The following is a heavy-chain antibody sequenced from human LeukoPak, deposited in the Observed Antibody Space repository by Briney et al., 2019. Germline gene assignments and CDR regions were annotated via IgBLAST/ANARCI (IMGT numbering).Heavy chain of an antibody. J-gene: IGHJ6*03. CDR3: ARVGDGYSSSWSPHYYYYYMDV. CDR1: GGSISSSSYY. Sequence: PSETLSLTCTVSGGSISSSSYYWGWIRQPPGKGLEWIGYIYHSGSTYYNPSLKSRVTISVDRSKNQFSLKLSSVTAADTAVYYCARVGDGYSSSWSPHYYYYYMDVWGKGTTVTVSS. D-gene: IGHD6-13*01. CDR2: IYHSGST. V-gene: IGHV4-39*07.